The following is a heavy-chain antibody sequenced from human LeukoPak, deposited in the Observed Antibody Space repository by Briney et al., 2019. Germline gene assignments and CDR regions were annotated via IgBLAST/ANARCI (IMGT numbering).Heavy chain of an antibody. D-gene: IGHD3-10*01. CDR1: GYSFTSYW. CDR2: IYPGDSDT. V-gene: IGHV5-51*01. CDR3: ARSSMVRGTTRVDDC. J-gene: IGHJ4*02. Sequence: PGESLKISCKGSGYSFTSYWIGWVRQMPGKGLEWMGIIYPGDSDTRYSPSFQGQVTISADKSISTAYLQWSSLKASDTAMYYCARSSMVRGTTRVDDCWGQGTLVTVSS.